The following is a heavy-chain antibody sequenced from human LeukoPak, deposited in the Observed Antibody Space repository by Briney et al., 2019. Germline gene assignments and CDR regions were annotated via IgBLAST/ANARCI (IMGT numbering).Heavy chain of an antibody. V-gene: IGHV3-21*01. J-gene: IGHJ4*02. CDR1: GFTFSSYS. Sequence: PGGSLRLSCAASGFTFSSYSMNWVRQAPGKGLEWVSSISSSSSYIYYADSVKGRFTISRDNAKNSLYLQMNSLRAEDTAVYYCARGSTIAAWLVDYWGQGTLVTVSS. D-gene: IGHD6-6*01. CDR3: ARGSTIAAWLVDY. CDR2: ISSSSSYI.